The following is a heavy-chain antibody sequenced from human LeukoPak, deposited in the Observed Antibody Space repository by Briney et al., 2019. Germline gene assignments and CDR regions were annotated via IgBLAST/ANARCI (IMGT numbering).Heavy chain of an antibody. Sequence: GGSLRLSCVASGFSFSNYWMTWVRQAPGKGLEWVANIKEDGGEKYYVDSVKGRFTISRDNTKNTLYLQMNSLRAEDTAVYYCARANPSSGSNFDYWGQGTLVTVSS. J-gene: IGHJ4*02. D-gene: IGHD3-22*01. V-gene: IGHV3-7*01. CDR3: ARANPSSGSNFDY. CDR1: GFSFSNYW. CDR2: IKEDGGEK.